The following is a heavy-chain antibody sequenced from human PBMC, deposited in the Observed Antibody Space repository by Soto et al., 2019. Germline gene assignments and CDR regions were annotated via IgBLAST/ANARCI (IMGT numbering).Heavy chain of an antibody. D-gene: IGHD2-2*01. CDR1: GVTFSGYA. Sequence: SVKVSCKDSGVTFSGYAISWVQQAPGQGHEWMGRIITIIGTSHYAQKFQGRVTITADESTSTAYRELSRLRSEDTAVYYCAICRRYWSSTSCYDFDYCGQGTLGDVS. J-gene: IGHJ4*02. CDR2: IITIIGTS. CDR3: AICRRYWSSTSCYDFDY. V-gene: IGHV1-69*11.